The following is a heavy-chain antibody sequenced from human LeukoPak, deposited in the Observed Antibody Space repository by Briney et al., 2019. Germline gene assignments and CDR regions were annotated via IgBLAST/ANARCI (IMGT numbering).Heavy chain of an antibody. CDR2: INPSTNGW. D-gene: IGHD2-21*01. CDR1: GYTFTSYG. V-gene: IGHV1-46*01. Sequence: ASVKVSCKASGYTFTSYGISWVRQAPGQGLEWMGMINPSTNGWTYAQKFQGRVTVTSDTSTSTVYMELSSLRSEDTAVYYCARSGMWFSTNDWGQGTLITVSS. CDR3: ARSGMWFSTND. J-gene: IGHJ4*02.